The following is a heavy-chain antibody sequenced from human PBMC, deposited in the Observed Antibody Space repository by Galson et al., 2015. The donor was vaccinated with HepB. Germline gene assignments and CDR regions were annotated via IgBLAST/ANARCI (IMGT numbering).Heavy chain of an antibody. J-gene: IGHJ4*02. CDR1: GFTFSSYA. Sequence: SLRLSCAASGFTFSSYAMSWVRQAPGKGLEWVSAISGSGGSTYYADSVKGRFTISRDNSKNTLYLQMNSLRAEDTAVYYCAKDHYYDSSGYIDYWGQGTLVTVSS. V-gene: IGHV3-23*01. CDR3: AKDHYYDSSGYIDY. CDR2: ISGSGGST. D-gene: IGHD3-22*01.